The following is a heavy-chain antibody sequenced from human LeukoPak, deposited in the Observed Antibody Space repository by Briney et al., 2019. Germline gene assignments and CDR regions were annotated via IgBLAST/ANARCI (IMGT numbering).Heavy chain of an antibody. V-gene: IGHV3-23*01. Sequence: LGGSQRLSCAASGFTFSSYAMSWVRQAPGKGLEWVSAISGSGDNTYFADSVKGRFTISRDNSKNTLYLQMNSLRAEDTAVYYCAKTPFSSSWYYFDYWGQGTLVTVSS. J-gene: IGHJ4*02. CDR3: AKTPFSSSWYYFDY. CDR1: GFTFSSYA. CDR2: ISGSGDNT. D-gene: IGHD6-13*01.